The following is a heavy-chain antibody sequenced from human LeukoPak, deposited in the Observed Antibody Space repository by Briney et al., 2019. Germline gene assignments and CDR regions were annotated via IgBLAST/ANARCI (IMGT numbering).Heavy chain of an antibody. V-gene: IGHV3-7*03. CDR1: GFIFGSYW. CDR2: IKQDGSDK. Sequence: GGSLRLSCAGSGFIFGSYWMSWVRQAPGKGLEWVANIKQDGSDKYYVDSVKGRFTVSRDNSKNTPCLQMNSLRAEDTAVYYCAKSKESYYYGMDVWGQGTTVTVSS. J-gene: IGHJ6*02. CDR3: AKSKESYYYGMDV.